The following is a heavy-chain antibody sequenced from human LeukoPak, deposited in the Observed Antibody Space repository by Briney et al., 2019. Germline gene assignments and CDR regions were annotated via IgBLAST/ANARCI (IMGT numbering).Heavy chain of an antibody. V-gene: IGHV3-30*18. CDR3: AKGADYGSGSTYYYGMDV. Sequence: GGSLRLSCAASGFTFSSYGMHWVRQAPGKGLEWVAVISYDGSNKYYADSVKGRFTISRDNSKNTLYLQMNSLRAEDTAVYYCAKGADYGSGSTYYYGMDVWGQGTTVTVSS. D-gene: IGHD3-10*01. J-gene: IGHJ6*02. CDR2: ISYDGSNK. CDR1: GFTFSSYG.